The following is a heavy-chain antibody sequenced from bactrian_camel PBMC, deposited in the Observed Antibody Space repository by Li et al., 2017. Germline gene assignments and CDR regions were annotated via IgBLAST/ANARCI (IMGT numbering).Heavy chain of an antibody. CDR2: IDSDGTI. J-gene: IGHJ4*01. V-gene: IGHV3S1*01. CDR3: AKDDSGGYNY. CDR1: GYTKSPYP. Sequence: HVQLVESGGGSVQAGGSLRLSCVATGYTKSPYPMAWFRQVSGGEREAVAAIDSDGTIQYADSVKGRFTISKDNAKNTLYLQLNSLKTEDTAMYYCAKDDSGGYNYWGQGTQVTVS.